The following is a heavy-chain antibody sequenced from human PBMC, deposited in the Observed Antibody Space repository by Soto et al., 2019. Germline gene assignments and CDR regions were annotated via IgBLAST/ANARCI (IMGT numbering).Heavy chain of an antibody. CDR2: TYYRSKWYY. Sequence: PSQTLSLTCAISGDSVSSNRATWNLIRQSPSRGLEWLGRTYYRSKWYYDYAVSVKSRITINPDTSKTQFSLNLTSVTAADTALYYCATHLRHPTPYYFDYWGQGTLVTVSS. V-gene: IGHV6-1*01. CDR1: GDSVSSNRAT. CDR3: ATHLRHPTPYYFDY. J-gene: IGHJ4*02.